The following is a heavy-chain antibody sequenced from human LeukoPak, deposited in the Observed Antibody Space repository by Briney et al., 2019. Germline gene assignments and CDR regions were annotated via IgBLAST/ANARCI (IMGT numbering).Heavy chain of an antibody. V-gene: IGHV3-30*18. J-gene: IGHJ6*03. CDR1: GFTFSSYG. Sequence: PGGSLRLSCAASGFTFSSYGMHWVRQAPGKGLEWVAVISYDGSNKYYADSVKGRFTISRDNSKNTLYLQMNSLRAEDTAVYYCAKDGGYPNYYMDVWGKGTTVTVSS. D-gene: IGHD5-12*01. CDR3: AKDGGYPNYYMDV. CDR2: ISYDGSNK.